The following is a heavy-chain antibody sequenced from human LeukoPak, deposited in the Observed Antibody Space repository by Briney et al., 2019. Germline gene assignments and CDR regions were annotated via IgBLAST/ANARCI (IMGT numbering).Heavy chain of an antibody. D-gene: IGHD3-9*01. CDR1: GYTFTDYD. V-gene: IGHV1-8*01. CDR3: ARAELRYFDWPPGDY. CDR2: MNPNSGNT. Sequence: ASVKVSCKASGYTFTDYDINWVRQATGQGLEWMEWMNPNSGNTGYTQKFQGRVTMTRNTSISTAYMELSSLRSEDTAVYYCARAELRYFDWPPGDYWGQGTLVTVSS. J-gene: IGHJ4*02.